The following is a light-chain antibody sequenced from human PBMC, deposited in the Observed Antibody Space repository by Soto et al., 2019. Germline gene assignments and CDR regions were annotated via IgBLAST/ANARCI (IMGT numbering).Light chain of an antibody. V-gene: IGLV3-1*01. CDR3: QAWDDTSGVV. J-gene: IGLJ2*01. CDR1: NLGDRY. CDR2: LDT. Sequence: SYELTQPPSVSVSPGQTASITCSGANLGDRYACWYQQKPGQSPVLVIYLDTKRPSGIPERFSGSNSRNTATLTISGTQAMDEADYYCQAWDDTSGVVFGGGTKVTVL.